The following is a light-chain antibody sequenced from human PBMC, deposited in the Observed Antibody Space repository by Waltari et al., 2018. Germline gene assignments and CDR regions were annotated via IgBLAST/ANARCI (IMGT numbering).Light chain of an antibody. Sequence: QSALTQPASVSGSPGQSITISCTGTCRDIGAFKHVSWYQQHPGKAPRLMIFYVSDPPSVVSTRFSGSKSGNTASLTISGLQAEDEADYYCLSFTSSSTWVFGGGTKLTVL. CDR3: LSFTSSSTWV. CDR2: YVS. J-gene: IGLJ3*02. CDR1: CRDIGAFKH. V-gene: IGLV2-14*03.